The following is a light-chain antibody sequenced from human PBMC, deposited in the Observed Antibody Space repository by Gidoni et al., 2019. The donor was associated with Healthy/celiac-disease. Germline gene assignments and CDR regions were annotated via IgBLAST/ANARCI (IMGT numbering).Light chain of an antibody. V-gene: IGKV1-39*01. CDR1: QRISSY. CDR2: AAS. Sequence: DIQMTQSPSSLSASVGDRVTITCRASQRISSYLNWYQQKPGKVPKLLIYAASSLQSVVPSRFSGSGSGTDFTLTISSLQPEDFATYYCQQSYSTPLTFGGGTKVEIK. J-gene: IGKJ4*01. CDR3: QQSYSTPLT.